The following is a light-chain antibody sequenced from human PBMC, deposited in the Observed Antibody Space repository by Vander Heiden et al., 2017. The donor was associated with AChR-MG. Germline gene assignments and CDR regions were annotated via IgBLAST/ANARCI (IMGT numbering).Light chain of an antibody. J-gene: IGLJ2*01. Sequence: QSVLTQPPSASGTPGQRVTISCSGSSSNIGSNTVNWYRQLPGTAPKLPIYRNKQRPSGVPDRFSGSKAGSSASLAISGLQSEDEADFYCAAWDDSLNGPVFGGGTKLTVL. CDR1: SSNIGSNT. CDR2: RNK. CDR3: AAWDDSLNGPV. V-gene: IGLV1-44*01.